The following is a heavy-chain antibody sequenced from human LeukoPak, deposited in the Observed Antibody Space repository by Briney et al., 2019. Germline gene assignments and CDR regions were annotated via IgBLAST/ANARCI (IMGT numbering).Heavy chain of an antibody. J-gene: IGHJ4*02. Sequence: PGGSLRLSCAASGFTFSSYWMSWVRQAPGKGLEWVANIKQDGSEKYYVDSVKGRFTISRDNAKNSLYLQMNSLRAEDTAVYYCARVGYDILTGYYYSDYWGQGTLVTVSS. CDR1: GFTFSSYW. CDR3: ARVGYDILTGYYYSDY. V-gene: IGHV3-7*01. D-gene: IGHD3-9*01. CDR2: IKQDGSEK.